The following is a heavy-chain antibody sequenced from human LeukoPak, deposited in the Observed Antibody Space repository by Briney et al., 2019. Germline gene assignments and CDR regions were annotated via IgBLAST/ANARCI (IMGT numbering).Heavy chain of an antibody. V-gene: IGHV1-18*01. J-gene: IGHJ4*02. Sequence: ASVKVSCKASGFPFSIAGVSWVRQAPGQGLEWLGWISVKNGDTRYTQRMQGRVAVTADTATSTAYMELKGLTSDDTALYYFASGVGEWGVLDFWGQGTLISVS. CDR1: GFPFSIAG. CDR2: ISVKNGDT. CDR3: ASGVGEWGVLDF. D-gene: IGHD3-16*01.